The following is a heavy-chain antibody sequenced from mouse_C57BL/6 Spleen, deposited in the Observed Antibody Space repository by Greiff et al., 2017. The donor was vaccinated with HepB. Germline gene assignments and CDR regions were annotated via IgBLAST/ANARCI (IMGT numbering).Heavy chain of an antibody. V-gene: IGHV5-9*01. J-gene: IGHJ1*03. Sequence: EVKVVESGGGLVKPGGSLKLSCAASGFTFSSYTMSWVRQTPEKRLEWVATISGGGGNTYYPDSVKGRFTISRDNAKNTLYLQMSSLRSEDTALYYCARHGAYDYDEGVWGTGTTVTVSS. CDR3: ARHGAYDYDEGV. CDR1: GFTFSSYT. CDR2: ISGGGGNT. D-gene: IGHD2-4*01.